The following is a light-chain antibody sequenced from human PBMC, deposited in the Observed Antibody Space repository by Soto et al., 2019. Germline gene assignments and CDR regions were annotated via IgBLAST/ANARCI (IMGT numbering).Light chain of an antibody. V-gene: IGKV1-5*03. CDR1: QSISSW. CDR2: KAS. Sequence: DIQMTPSPSTLSASVGDRVTITCRASQSISSWLAWYQQTPGKAPKLLINKASSLESGVPSRFSGSGSGTEFTLTISSLQPDDFATYYCQHFNSYPWTFGQGT. CDR3: QHFNSYPWT. J-gene: IGKJ1*01.